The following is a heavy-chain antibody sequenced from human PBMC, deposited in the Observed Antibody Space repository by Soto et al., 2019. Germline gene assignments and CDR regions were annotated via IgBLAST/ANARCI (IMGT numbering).Heavy chain of an antibody. J-gene: IGHJ4*02. V-gene: IGHV4-59*12. D-gene: IGHD2-2*01. CDR1: GGSISGYY. Sequence: SETLSLTCTVSGGSISGYYWSWIRQPPGKGLEWIGYIYYSGSTNYNPSLKSRVTMSVDTSKNQFSLKLSSVTAADTAVYYCAPKTICRSPSCYGPNFDYWGQGTLVTVSS. CDR3: APKTICRSPSCYGPNFDY. CDR2: IYYSGST.